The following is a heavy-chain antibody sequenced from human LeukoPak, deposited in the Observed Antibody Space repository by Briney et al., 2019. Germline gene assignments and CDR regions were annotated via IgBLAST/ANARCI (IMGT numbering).Heavy chain of an antibody. D-gene: IGHD6-13*01. Sequence: GGSLRLSCAASGFTFSSYSMNWVRQAPGKGLEWVSYISSSSSTIYYADSVKGRFTISRDDAKNSLYLQMNSLRAEDTAVYYCARASGPLYSSSWYGRYFDYWGQGTLVTVSS. CDR2: ISSSSSTI. J-gene: IGHJ4*02. V-gene: IGHV3-48*01. CDR1: GFTFSSYS. CDR3: ARASGPLYSSSWYGRYFDY.